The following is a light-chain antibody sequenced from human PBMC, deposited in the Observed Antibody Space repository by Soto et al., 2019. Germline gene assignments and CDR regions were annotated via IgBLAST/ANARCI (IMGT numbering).Light chain of an antibody. Sequence: EVVLTQSPATLSLSPGEKATLSCRASQSVSRYIAWYQQKPGQAPRLLIYDAFNRASGVPARFSGSGSGTDFTLTISSLEPEDFAVYYCQQRSNWPPYTFGQVTRLEIK. CDR3: QQRSNWPPYT. V-gene: IGKV3-11*01. CDR1: QSVSRY. J-gene: IGKJ2*01. CDR2: DAF.